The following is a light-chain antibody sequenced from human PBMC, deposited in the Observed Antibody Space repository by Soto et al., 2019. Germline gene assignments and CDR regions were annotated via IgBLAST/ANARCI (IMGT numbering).Light chain of an antibody. J-gene: IGLJ3*02. CDR2: DVS. V-gene: IGLV2-14*03. Sequence: QSALTQPASVSGSPGQSITISCTATSSDVYDNNYVSWYQQHPDKAPKLMIYDVSNRPSGVSNRFSGSKSGNTASLTISGLQAEDEADYYCSSYTSGTTLVFGGGTKLTVL. CDR3: SSYTSGTTLV. CDR1: SSDVYDNNY.